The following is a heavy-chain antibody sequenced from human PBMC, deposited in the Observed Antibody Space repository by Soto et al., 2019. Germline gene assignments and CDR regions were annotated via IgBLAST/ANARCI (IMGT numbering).Heavy chain of an antibody. Sequence: EVQLLESGGGLVQPGGSLRLSCVASGFTFDRYGMNWVRQAPGKGLEWVSAISGGGGSAYYADSVRGRFTISRDNFKNSLYLQMNSLRAEDTAVYYCARDRLLWFGEPDAFDYWGQGTLVTVSS. CDR2: ISGGGGSA. V-gene: IGHV3-23*01. CDR3: ARDRLLWFGEPDAFDY. D-gene: IGHD3-10*01. J-gene: IGHJ4*02. CDR1: GFTFDRYG.